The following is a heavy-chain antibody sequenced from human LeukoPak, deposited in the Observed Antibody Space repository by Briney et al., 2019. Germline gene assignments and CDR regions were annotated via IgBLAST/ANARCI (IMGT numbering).Heavy chain of an antibody. Sequence: PPASVTVSCKASGYTFTSYAMNWVRQAPGQGLEWMGWISAYNGNTNYAQKLQGRVTMTTDTSTSTAYMELRSLRSDEPAVYYCXXXDYXGSGSYQWGYYYYYMDVWGKGTTVTISS. D-gene: IGHD3-10*01. V-gene: IGHV1-18*01. J-gene: IGHJ6*03. CDR1: GYTFTSYA. CDR3: XXXDYXGSGSYQWGYYYYYMDV. CDR2: ISAYNGNT.